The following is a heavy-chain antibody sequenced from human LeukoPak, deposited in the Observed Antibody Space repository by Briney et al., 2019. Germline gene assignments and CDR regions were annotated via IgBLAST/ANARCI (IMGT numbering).Heavy chain of an antibody. D-gene: IGHD2-2*01. CDR3: ASRGGDYCSSTSCFELDY. CDR2: INHSGST. J-gene: IGHJ4*02. CDR1: GGSFSGYY. Sequence: PSETLSLTCAVYGGSFSGYYWSWIRQPPGKGLEWIGEINHSGSTNYNPSLKSRVTISVDTSKNQFSLKLSSVTAADTAVYYCASRGGDYCSSTSCFELDYWGQGTLVTVSS. V-gene: IGHV4-34*01.